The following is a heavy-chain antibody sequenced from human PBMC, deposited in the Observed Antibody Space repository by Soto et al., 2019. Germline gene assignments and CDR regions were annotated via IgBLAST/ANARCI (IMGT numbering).Heavy chain of an antibody. CDR1: GGSITSYY. Sequence: QVQLQESGPGLVKPSETLSLTCTVSGGSITSYYWNWIRQPPGKGLEWIGYIYSSGSTNYNPALKGRVTMSLDTSKNQVSLNVTSVLAADTAVYYCAATPRYWGQGRLVTVSS. CDR2: IYSSGST. J-gene: IGHJ4*02. CDR3: AATPRY. D-gene: IGHD2-15*01. V-gene: IGHV4-59*01.